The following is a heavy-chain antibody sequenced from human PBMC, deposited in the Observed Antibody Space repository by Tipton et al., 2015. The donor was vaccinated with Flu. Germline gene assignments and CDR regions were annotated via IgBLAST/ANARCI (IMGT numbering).Heavy chain of an antibody. Sequence: TLSLTCTVSGGSISSGSYYWSWIRQPAGKGLEWIGRIYTSGSTNYNPSLKSRVTISVDTSKNQFSLKLSSVTAADTAVYYCARGVIYYDSSGPITDAFVIWGQGTMVTVSS. J-gene: IGHJ3*02. CDR2: IYTSGST. CDR1: GGSISSGSYY. CDR3: ARGVIYYDSSGPITDAFVI. V-gene: IGHV4-61*02. D-gene: IGHD3-22*01.